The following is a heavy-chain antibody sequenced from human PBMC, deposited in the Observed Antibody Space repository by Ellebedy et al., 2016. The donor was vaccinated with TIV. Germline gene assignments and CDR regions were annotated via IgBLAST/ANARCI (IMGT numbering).Heavy chain of an antibody. D-gene: IGHD6-13*01. CDR2: INPNSGGT. CDR3: ARGGSSNWYEAFDF. J-gene: IGHJ4*02. V-gene: IGHV1-2*04. CDR1: GYTFTDYY. Sequence: AASVKVSCKASGYTFTDYYLHWVRQAPGQGLEWLGWINPNSGGTNFAQKFQGWVTLTRDTTITTAYMELSSLKSDDTATAVFYSARGGSSNWYEAFDFWGQGTLVTASS.